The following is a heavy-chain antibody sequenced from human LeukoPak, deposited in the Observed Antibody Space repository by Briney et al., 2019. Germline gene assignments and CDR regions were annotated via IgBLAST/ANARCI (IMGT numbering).Heavy chain of an antibody. V-gene: IGHV3-30*02. D-gene: IGHD3-10*01. Sequence: PGGSLRLSCAASGFTFSSYGMHWVRQAPGKGLEWVAFIRYDGSNKYYADSVKGRFTISRDNSKNTLYLQMNSLRAEDTAVYYGAKPLLWFGELSYYFDYWGQGTLVTVSS. J-gene: IGHJ4*02. CDR1: GFTFSSYG. CDR3: AKPLLWFGELSYYFDY. CDR2: IRYDGSNK.